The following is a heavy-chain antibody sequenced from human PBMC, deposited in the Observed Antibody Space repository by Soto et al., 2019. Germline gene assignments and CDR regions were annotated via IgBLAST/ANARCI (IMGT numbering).Heavy chain of an antibody. D-gene: IGHD6-13*01. V-gene: IGHV1-3*01. CDR1: GYTFTSYA. J-gene: IGHJ4*02. CDR2: INAGNGNT. Sequence: QVQLVQSGAEVKKPGASVKVSCKASGYTFTSYAMHWVRQAPGQRLEWMGWINAGNGNTKYSQKFQGRVTITRDTAASTAYMELSSMRSEDTAVYYCARGCYSSSWKVDYWGQGTLVTVSS. CDR3: ARGCYSSSWKVDY.